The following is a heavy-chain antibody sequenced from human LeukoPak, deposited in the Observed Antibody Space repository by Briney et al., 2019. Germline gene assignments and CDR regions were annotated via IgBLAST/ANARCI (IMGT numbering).Heavy chain of an antibody. Sequence: PAGSLRLSCAASGFTFTTYSMNWVRQAPGKGLEWVSSISSNGDYIYYADSLKGRFTISRDNAKNSLYLQMNSLRAEDTAVYYCARDQYGDYANDYWGQGTLVTVSS. CDR3: ARDQYGDYANDY. V-gene: IGHV3-21*01. D-gene: IGHD4-17*01. CDR2: ISSNGDYI. J-gene: IGHJ4*02. CDR1: GFTFTTYS.